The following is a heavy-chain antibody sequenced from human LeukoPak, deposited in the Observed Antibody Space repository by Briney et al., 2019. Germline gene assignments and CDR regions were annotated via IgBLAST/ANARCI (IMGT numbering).Heavy chain of an antibody. Sequence: PSETLSLTCTVSGGSISSGSYYWSWIRQPSGKGLELIGRIFTSGRTDYNPSLKSRVTISLDTSKNQFSLKLCSVTAADTAVYYCARGLAYYYGSGSNNWFDPWGQGTLVTVSS. V-gene: IGHV4-61*02. CDR1: GGSISSGSYY. D-gene: IGHD3-10*01. J-gene: IGHJ5*02. CDR3: ARGLAYYYGSGSNNWFDP. CDR2: IFTSGRT.